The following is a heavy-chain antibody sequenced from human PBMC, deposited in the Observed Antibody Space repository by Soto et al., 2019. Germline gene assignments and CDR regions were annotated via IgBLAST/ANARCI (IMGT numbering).Heavy chain of an antibody. CDR1: GGSISSYY. CDR3: ARDYGDADY. Sequence: PSETLSLTCTVSGGSISSYYWSWIRQPPGKGLEWIGYIYYSGSTNYNPSLKSRVTISVDTSKNQFSLKLSSVTAADTAVYYCARDYGDADYWGQGTLVTVSS. J-gene: IGHJ4*02. CDR2: IYYSGST. V-gene: IGHV4-59*01. D-gene: IGHD4-17*01.